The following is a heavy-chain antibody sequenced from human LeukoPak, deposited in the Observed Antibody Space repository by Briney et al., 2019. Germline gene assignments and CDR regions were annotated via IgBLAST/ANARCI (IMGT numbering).Heavy chain of an antibody. CDR1: NVSFSSYY. V-gene: IGHV4-4*09. CDR3: ARSPPAPKQFDY. Sequence: PSETLSLTCTVSNVSFSSYYWSWIRQPPGKGLEWIGYIYPSGSSNSIPSLKSRVSLSVDTSKNQFSLKLSSVIAADTAIYYCARSPPAPKQFDYWGQGTLVTVSS. J-gene: IGHJ4*02. CDR2: IYPSGSS. D-gene: IGHD2-2*01.